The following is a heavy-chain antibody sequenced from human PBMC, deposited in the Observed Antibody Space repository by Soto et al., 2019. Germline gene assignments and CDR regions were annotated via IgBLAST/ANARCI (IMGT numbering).Heavy chain of an antibody. CDR1: SGSISSSNW. CDR3: ARRPARSGSYYNVLSPFDY. V-gene: IGHV4-4*02. J-gene: IGHJ4*02. Sequence: PSETLSLTCAVSSGSISSSNWWSWVRQPPGKGLEWIGEIYHSGSTNYNPSLKSRVTISVDKSKNQFSLKLSSVTAADTAVYYCARRPARSGSYYNVLSPFDYWGQGTLVTVSS. D-gene: IGHD3-10*01. CDR2: IYHSGST.